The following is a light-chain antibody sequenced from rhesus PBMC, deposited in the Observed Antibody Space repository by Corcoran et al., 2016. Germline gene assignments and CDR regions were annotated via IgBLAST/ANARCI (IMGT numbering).Light chain of an antibody. V-gene: IGKV1-28*01. J-gene: IGKJ2*01. Sequence: GDTVTITCRASQGISSYLNWFQQKPGKAPKLLIYAASRLASGVPSRFSGSGSGTAFPLTISSLQPVDFAAYYCLQHNSYPYIFGQGTKLEIK. CDR2: AAS. CDR3: LQHNSYPYI. CDR1: QGISSY.